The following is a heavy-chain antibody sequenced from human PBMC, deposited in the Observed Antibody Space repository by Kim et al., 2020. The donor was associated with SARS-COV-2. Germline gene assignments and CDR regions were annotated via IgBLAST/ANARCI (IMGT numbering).Heavy chain of an antibody. CDR2: ISGSGGST. CDR3: ATISSSWHYYYYYGMDV. J-gene: IGHJ6*02. Sequence: GGSLRLSCAASGFTFSSYAMSWVRQAPGKGLEWVSAISGSGGSTYYADSVKGRFTISRDNSKNTLYLQMNSLRAEDTAVYYCATISSSWHYYYYYGMDVWGQGTTVTVSS. CDR1: GFTFSSYA. D-gene: IGHD6-13*01. V-gene: IGHV3-23*01.